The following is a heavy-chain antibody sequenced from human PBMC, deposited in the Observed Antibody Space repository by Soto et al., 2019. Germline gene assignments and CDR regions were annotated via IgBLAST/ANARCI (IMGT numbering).Heavy chain of an antibody. D-gene: IGHD1-26*01. CDR3: AADSGSYSTFDY. CDR1: GFTFTSCA. V-gene: IGHV1-58*01. CDR2: IVVGSGNT. J-gene: IGHJ4*02. Sequence: ASVKVSCKAPGFTFTSCAGRWVRQARGQRLEWIGWIVVGSGNTNYAQKFQERVTITRDMSTSTAYMELSSLRSEDTAVYYCAADSGSYSTFDYWGQGTLVTVSS.